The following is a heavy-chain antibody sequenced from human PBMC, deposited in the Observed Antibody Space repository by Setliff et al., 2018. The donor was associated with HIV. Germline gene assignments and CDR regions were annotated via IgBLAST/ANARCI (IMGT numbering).Heavy chain of an antibody. CDR2: IYPDGSDI. V-gene: IGHV5-51*01. CDR1: DYTFTTYW. D-gene: IGHD2-21*01. Sequence: GESLKISCKALDYTFTTYWIAWVRQMPGEGLEWMGIIYPDGSDIRYNPSFQNQITISADKSIATAYLQLNNLKASDTATYYCARRDGRSMNAFQIWGPGTMVTVSS. J-gene: IGHJ3*01. CDR3: ARRDGRSMNAFQI.